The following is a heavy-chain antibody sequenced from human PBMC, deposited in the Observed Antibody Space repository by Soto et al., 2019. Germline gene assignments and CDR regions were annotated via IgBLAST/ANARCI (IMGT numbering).Heavy chain of an antibody. V-gene: IGHV1-18*01. J-gene: IGHJ4*02. CDR1: GYTFTSYG. Sequence: ASVKVSCKASGYTFTSYGISWVRQAPGQGLEWMGWISAYNGNTNYAQKLQGRVTMTTDTSTSTAYMELRSLRSDDTAVYYCASDWESIEAAPVDYFDYWGQGTLVTVSS. CDR2: ISAYNGNT. CDR3: ASDWESIEAAPVDYFDY. D-gene: IGHD6-13*01.